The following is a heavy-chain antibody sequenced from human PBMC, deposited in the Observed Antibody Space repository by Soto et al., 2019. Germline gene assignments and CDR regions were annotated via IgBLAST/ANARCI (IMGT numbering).Heavy chain of an antibody. V-gene: IGHV3-15*01. CDR1: GFTFSNAW. J-gene: IGHJ5*02. CDR3: TTDETVVPAAIIWFDP. D-gene: IGHD2-2*01. Sequence: GGSLRLSCAASGFTFSNAWMSWVRQAPGKGLEWVGRIKSKTDGGTTDYAAPVKGRFTISRDDSKNTLYLQMNSLKTEDTAVYYCTTDETVVPAAIIWFDPWGQGTLVTVSS. CDR2: IKSKTDGGTT.